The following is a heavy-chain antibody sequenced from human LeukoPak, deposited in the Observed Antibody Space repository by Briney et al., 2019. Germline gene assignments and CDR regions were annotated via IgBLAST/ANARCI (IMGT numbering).Heavy chain of an antibody. CDR2: INPNSGGT. V-gene: IGHV1-2*02. CDR1: GYTFTGYS. CDR3: SIAIPYGSGSYYDLNYYYGMDA. Sequence: ASVKVSCKASGYTFTGYSIHWVRQAPGQGLEWMGWINPNSGGTNRAQKFQGRVTMTRDTSISTAYMELSRLRSDDTAVYYCSIAIPYGSGSYYDLNYYYGMDAWGQGTTVTVSS. J-gene: IGHJ6*02. D-gene: IGHD3-10*01.